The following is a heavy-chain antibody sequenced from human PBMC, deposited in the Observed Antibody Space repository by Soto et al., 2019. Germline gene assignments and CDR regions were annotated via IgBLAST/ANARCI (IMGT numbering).Heavy chain of an antibody. CDR3: ARDSGSYYFDY. V-gene: IGHV3-72*01. J-gene: IGHJ4*02. CDR2: TRNKANSYTT. Sequence: GGSLRLSCAASGFTFSDHYMDWVRQAPGKGLEWVDRTRNKANSYTTEYAAAVKGRFTISRDDSKNSLYLQMNSLKTEDTAVYYCARDSGSYYFDYWGQGTLVTVSS. CDR1: GFTFSDHY. D-gene: IGHD1-26*01.